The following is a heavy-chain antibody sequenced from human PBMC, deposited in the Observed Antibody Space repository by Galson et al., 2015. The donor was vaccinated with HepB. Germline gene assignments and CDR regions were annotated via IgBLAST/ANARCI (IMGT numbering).Heavy chain of an antibody. CDR1: GFTFRRYS. D-gene: IGHD5-18*01. V-gene: IGHV3-21*01. Sequence: SLRLSCAASGFTFRRYSMNWVRQAPGKGLEWVSSISSSSSYIYYADSVKGRFTISRDNAKNSLYLQMNSLRAEDTAVYYCARDWIPYYYYGMDVWGQGTTVTVSS. CDR3: ARDWIPYYYYGMDV. J-gene: IGHJ6*02. CDR2: ISSSSSYI.